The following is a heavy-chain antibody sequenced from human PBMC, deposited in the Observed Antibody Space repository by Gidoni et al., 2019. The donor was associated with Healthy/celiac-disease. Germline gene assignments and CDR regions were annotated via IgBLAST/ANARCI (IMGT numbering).Heavy chain of an antibody. CDR1: GFTFRSYA. D-gene: IGHD5-18*01. J-gene: IGHJ6*02. CDR3: ARDREAMAPYYYYGMDV. V-gene: IGHV3-30-3*01. CDR2: ISYDGSNK. Sequence: QVQLVESGGGVVQPGRSLRLSCAASGFTFRSYAMHWVRQAPGKGLEWVAVISYDGSNKYYADSVKGRFTISRDNSKNTLYLQMNSLRAEDTAVYYCARDREAMAPYYYYGMDVWGQGTTVTVSS.